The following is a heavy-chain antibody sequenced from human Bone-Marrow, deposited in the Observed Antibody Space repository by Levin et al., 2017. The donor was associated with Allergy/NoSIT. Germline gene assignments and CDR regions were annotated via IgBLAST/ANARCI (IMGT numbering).Heavy chain of an antibody. V-gene: IGHV2-5*02. CDR1: GFSLSTSGVG. D-gene: IGHD3-10*01. J-gene: IGHJ6*02. CDR2: IYWDDDK. Sequence: SGPTLVKPTQTLTLTCTFSGFSLSTSGVGVGWIRQPPGKALEWLALIYWDDDKRYSPSLKSRPTITKDTSKNQVVLTMTNMDPVDTATYYCAHSQRITMVRGAKWTPYFGMDVWGQGTTVTVSS. CDR3: AHSQRITMVRGAKWTPYFGMDV.